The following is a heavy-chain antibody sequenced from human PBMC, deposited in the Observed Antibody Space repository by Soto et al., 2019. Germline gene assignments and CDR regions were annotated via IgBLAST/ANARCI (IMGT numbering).Heavy chain of an antibody. CDR3: ARVGSRDAYNYVLDQ. CDR1: RRIFSSFP. CDR2: VISASGSV. J-gene: IGHJ1*01. V-gene: IGHV1-69*06. Sequence: QVQVMQSGAEVKKPGSSVKISCKASRRIFSSFPTSWVRQVPGQGLEWMGGVISASGSVTYAPKFQGRVTMTAVNSAGIGYMELTSLTSEDTAIYYCARVGSRDAYNYVLDQWGPGTMVTVSS. D-gene: IGHD5-18*01.